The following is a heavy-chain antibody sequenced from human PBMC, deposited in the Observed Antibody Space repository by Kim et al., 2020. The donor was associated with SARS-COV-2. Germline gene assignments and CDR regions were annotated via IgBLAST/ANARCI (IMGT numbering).Heavy chain of an antibody. CDR2: IYYSGST. D-gene: IGHD4-17*01. J-gene: IGHJ4*02. CDR3: ARVYGGKTYYFDY. V-gene: IGHV4-31*03. CDR1: GGSISSGGYY. Sequence: SETLSLTCTVSGGSISSGGYYWSWIRQHPGKGLEWIGYIYYSGSTYYNPSLKSRVTISVDTSKNQFSLKLSSVTAADTAVYYCARVYGGKTYYFDYWGQGTLVTVSS.